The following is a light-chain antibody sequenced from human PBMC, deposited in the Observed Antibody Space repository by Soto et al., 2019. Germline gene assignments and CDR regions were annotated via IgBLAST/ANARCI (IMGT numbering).Light chain of an antibody. Sequence: QSALTQPRSVSGSPGQSVTISCTGTNSDVGGYNYVSWYQQYPGKAPKLMISGVSERPSGVPDRFSGSKSGNTASLTISGLQAEDEADYYCCSYTSSSTLVFGTGTKLTVL. CDR1: NSDVGGYNY. J-gene: IGLJ1*01. V-gene: IGLV2-11*01. CDR3: CSYTSSSTLV. CDR2: GVS.